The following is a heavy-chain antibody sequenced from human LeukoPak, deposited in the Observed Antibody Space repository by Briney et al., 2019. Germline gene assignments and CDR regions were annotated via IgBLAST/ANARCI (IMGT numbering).Heavy chain of an antibody. D-gene: IGHD5-18*01. J-gene: IGHJ4*02. CDR2: IHHSGST. CDR1: GGSFTGYY. CDR3: ARREGDTSMVRSFDY. Sequence: PSETLSLTRAVYGGSFTGYYWNWIRQSPGKGLEWIGEIHHSGSTSYNPSLKSRVTISVDTSKNQFSLNLSSETAADTAVYYCARREGDTSMVRSFDYWGQGTLVTVSS. V-gene: IGHV4-34*01.